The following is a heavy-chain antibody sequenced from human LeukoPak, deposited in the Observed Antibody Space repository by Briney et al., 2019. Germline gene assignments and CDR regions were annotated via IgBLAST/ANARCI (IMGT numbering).Heavy chain of an antibody. D-gene: IGHD3-10*01. V-gene: IGHV3-7*01. CDR3: ASTDYYGSGSVQH. J-gene: IGHJ1*01. CDR2: IKQDGSEK. CDR1: GFTFSYYG. Sequence: PGGSLRLSCAASGFTFSYYGMHWVRQAPGKGLEWVANIKQDGSEKYYVDSVKGRFTISRDNAKNSLYLQMNSLRAEDTAVYYCASTDYYGSGSVQHWGQGTLVTVSS.